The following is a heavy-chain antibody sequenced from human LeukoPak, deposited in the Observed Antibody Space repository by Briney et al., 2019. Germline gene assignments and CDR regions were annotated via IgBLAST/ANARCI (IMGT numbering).Heavy chain of an antibody. CDR3: ARGALGVREYFQH. V-gene: IGHV1-69*13. D-gene: IGHD2-8*01. CDR2: FIPILGTP. Sequence: ASVKVSCKASGGTFSDNAVSFIRQAPGQGLEWMGGFIPILGTPSYAQKFQGRVSITAGESTSTAYMELTSLRSEDTAVYYCARGALGVREYFQHWGQGTLISVSS. J-gene: IGHJ1*01. CDR1: GGTFSDNA.